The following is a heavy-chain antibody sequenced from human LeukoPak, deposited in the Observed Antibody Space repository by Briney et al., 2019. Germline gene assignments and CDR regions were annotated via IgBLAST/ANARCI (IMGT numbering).Heavy chain of an antibody. CDR2: ISGSGGST. CDR3: AKDWRDSGSYSNYYYYYYMDV. D-gene: IGHD3-10*01. V-gene: IGHV3-23*01. J-gene: IGHJ6*03. CDR1: GFTFSAYG. Sequence: GGSPRLSCAASGFTFSAYGMHWVRQAPGKGLEWVSAISGSGGSTYYADSVKGRFTISRDNSKNTLYLQMNSLRAEDTAVYYCAKDWRDSGSYSNYYYYYYMDVWGKGTTVTVSS.